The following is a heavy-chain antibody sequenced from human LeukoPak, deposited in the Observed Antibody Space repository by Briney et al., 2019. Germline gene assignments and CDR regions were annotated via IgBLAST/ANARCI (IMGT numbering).Heavy chain of an antibody. V-gene: IGHV4-34*01. CDR1: GGSFSGYY. CDR3: ASLRGYSYGYPTY. J-gene: IGHJ4*02. Sequence: PSETLSLTCAVYGGSFSGYYWSWIRQPPGKGLEWIGEINHSGSTNYNPSLKSRVTISVDTSKNQFSLKLSSVTAADTAVYYCASLRGYSYGYPTYWGQGTLVTVSS. CDR2: INHSGST. D-gene: IGHD5-18*01.